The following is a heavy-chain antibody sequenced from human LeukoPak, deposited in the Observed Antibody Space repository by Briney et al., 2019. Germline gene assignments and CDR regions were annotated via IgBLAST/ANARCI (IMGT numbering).Heavy chain of an antibody. CDR1: GFTFSGSG. Sequence: PGGSLRLSCAASGFTFSGSGMHWVRQASGKGLEWVGRIRTKSNSYATAYAASVKGRFTISRDDSKNTAYLQMDSLKSEDTAVYYCTRHGGSSSTGFDYWGQGALVTVSS. D-gene: IGHD2-2*01. CDR2: IRTKSNSYAT. J-gene: IGHJ4*02. CDR3: TRHGGSSSTGFDY. V-gene: IGHV3-73*01.